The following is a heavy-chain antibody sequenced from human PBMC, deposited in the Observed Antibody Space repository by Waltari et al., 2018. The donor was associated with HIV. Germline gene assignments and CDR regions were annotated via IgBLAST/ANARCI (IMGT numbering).Heavy chain of an antibody. J-gene: IGHJ4*02. CDR2: INPNSGGT. V-gene: IGHV1-2*02. CDR1: GFTFSDYY. D-gene: IGHD3-22*01. CDR3: TRVFRGTINYFDSRLGH. Sequence: QVQLVQSGAEVKKPGASVKVSCKASGFTFSDYYMHWVRQAPGQGLEWMGWINPNSGGTRYSEKFQDRVTMTRDTSISTAYMELFRLRFDDTAIYYCTRVFRGTINYFDSRLGHWGQGTLVTVSS.